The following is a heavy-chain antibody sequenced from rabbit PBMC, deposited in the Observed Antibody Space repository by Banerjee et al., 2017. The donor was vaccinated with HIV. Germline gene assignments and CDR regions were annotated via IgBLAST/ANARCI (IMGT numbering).Heavy chain of an antibody. CDR1: GFSFSSGRG. D-gene: IGHD7-1*01. CDR3: ARISTWTYGMDL. Sequence: QQQLEESGGDLVKPGASLTLTCTASGFSFSSGRGKCWVRQAPGKGLEWIACIDAGSSGSTYYASWAKGRFTISKTSSTTVTLQVTSLTAADTATYFCARISTWTYGMDLWGQGTLVTVS. V-gene: IGHV1S45*01. J-gene: IGHJ6*01. CDR2: IDAGSSGST.